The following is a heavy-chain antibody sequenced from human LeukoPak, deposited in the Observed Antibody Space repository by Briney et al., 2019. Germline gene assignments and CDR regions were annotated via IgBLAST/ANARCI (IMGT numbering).Heavy chain of an antibody. CDR3: AKGARYSYGYWGDY. D-gene: IGHD5-18*01. J-gene: IGHJ4*02. V-gene: IGHV3-30-3*01. Sequence: PGGSLRLSCAASGFTFSSYAMHWVRQAPGKGLEWVAVISYDGSNKYYADPVKGRFTISRDNSKNTLYLQMNSLRAEDTAVYYCAKGARYSYGYWGDYWGQGTLVTVSS. CDR1: GFTFSSYA. CDR2: ISYDGSNK.